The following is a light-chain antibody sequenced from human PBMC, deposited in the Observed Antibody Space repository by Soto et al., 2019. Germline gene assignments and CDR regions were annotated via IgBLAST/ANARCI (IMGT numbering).Light chain of an antibody. CDR2: KAS. V-gene: IGKV1-5*03. J-gene: IGKJ5*01. CDR1: QTISSW. CDR3: QQYKSYYPIT. Sequence: DIQMTQSPSTLSGSVGDRVTITCRASQTISSWLAWYQQKPGKAPKLPIYKASSLESGVPSRFSGSGFGTEFTLTISSLQPDDFATYYCQQYKSYYPITVGQGTRLEIK.